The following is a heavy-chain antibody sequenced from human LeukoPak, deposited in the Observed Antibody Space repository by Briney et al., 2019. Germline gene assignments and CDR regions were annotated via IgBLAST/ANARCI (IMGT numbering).Heavy chain of an antibody. CDR3: AKAIVVVPAASRSLYFQH. CDR1: VFTFSSYA. V-gene: IGHV3-23*01. CDR2: ISGSGGST. Sequence: GGSLRLSCAASVFTFSSYAMSWVRQAPGKGLEWVSAISGSGGSTYYADSVKGRFTISRDNSKNTLYLQMNSLRAEDTAVYYCAKAIVVVPAASRSLYFQHWGQGTLVTVSS. D-gene: IGHD2-2*01. J-gene: IGHJ1*01.